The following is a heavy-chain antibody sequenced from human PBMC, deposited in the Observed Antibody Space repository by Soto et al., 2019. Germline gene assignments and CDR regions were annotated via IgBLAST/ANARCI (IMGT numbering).Heavy chain of an antibody. CDR3: ARDTYSGYDFGL. CDR1: GASVAGGSYY. D-gene: IGHD5-12*01. CDR2: IPSRGRS. J-gene: IGHJ4*02. V-gene: IGHV4-30-4*01. Sequence: QVQLRESGPGLVKPSQTLSLTCSVSGASVAGGSYYWIWVRQPPGKGLEWIGYIPSRGRSFYNPYFTSRGTISADTSKYQLSLQLTSVTAADTAVYFCARDTYSGYDFGLWGQGTLFTVSS.